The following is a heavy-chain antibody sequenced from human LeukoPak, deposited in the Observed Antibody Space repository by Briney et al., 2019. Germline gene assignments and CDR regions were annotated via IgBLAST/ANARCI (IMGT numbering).Heavy chain of an antibody. D-gene: IGHD2-8*01. J-gene: IGHJ6*03. V-gene: IGHV4-4*07. CDR1: GGSISSYY. CDR2: IYISGRT. Sequence: SETLSLTCTVSGGSISSYYWSWIRQPAGKGLEWIGRIYISGRTNYNPSLKSRVTMSVDTSKNHFSLKLSSMTAADTAVYYCARGLGMVYYMDVWGKGTTVTVSS. CDR3: ARGLGMVYYMDV.